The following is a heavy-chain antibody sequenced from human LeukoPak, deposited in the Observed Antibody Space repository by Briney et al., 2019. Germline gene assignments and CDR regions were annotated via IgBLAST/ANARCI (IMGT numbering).Heavy chain of an antibody. Sequence: QTLSLTCTFSGFSLSTNGMGVGWIRQPPGKALEWLALIYWDDDKRYSPSLESRLTITKDTSKNQVVLTVTNMDPVDTATYYCAHRVSPVDAFDIWGHGTVVTVSS. CDR1: GFSLSTNGMG. V-gene: IGHV2-5*02. CDR2: IYWDDDK. D-gene: IGHD2-21*01. CDR3: AHRVSPVDAFDI. J-gene: IGHJ3*02.